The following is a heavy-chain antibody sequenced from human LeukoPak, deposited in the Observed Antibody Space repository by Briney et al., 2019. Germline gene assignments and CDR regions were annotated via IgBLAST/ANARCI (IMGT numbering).Heavy chain of an antibody. CDR2: IRYDGSNN. CDR3: GRDPNGDYIGAFDM. J-gene: IGHJ3*02. D-gene: IGHD4-17*01. V-gene: IGHV3-30*02. CDR1: GFAFSNYG. Sequence: GGSLRLSCAASGFAFSNYGIHWVRRAPGKGLEWVAFIRYDGSNNYYADSVKDRFTISRDNSKNTLYLQMNSLRAEDTAVYYCGRDPNGDYIGAFDMWGQGTVVTVSS.